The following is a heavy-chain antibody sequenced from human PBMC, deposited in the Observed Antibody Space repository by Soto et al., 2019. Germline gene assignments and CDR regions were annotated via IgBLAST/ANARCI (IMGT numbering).Heavy chain of an antibody. J-gene: IGHJ4*02. CDR3: ARRPVTYYFDY. V-gene: IGHV3-30-3*01. D-gene: IGHD4-17*01. CDR2: ISYDGSNT. CDR1: GFTFGASA. Sequence: GGSLRLSCAASGFTFGASALQWVRQASGKGLEWVAVISYDGSNTYYADSVKGRFTISRDNSKNTLYLQMDSLRAEDTAVYYCARRPVTYYFDYWGQGTLVTVSS.